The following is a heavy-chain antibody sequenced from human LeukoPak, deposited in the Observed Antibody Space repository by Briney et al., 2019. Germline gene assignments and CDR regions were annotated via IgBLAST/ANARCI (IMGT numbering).Heavy chain of an antibody. D-gene: IGHD4-17*01. CDR1: GGSFSGYY. CDR3: ARGGDYGGDY. Sequence: SETLSLTCALYGGSFSGYYWSWIRQPPGKGLEWIGEINHSGSTNYNPSLKSRVTISVDTSKNQYSLKLSSVTAADTAVYYCARGGDYGGDYWGQGTLVTVSS. CDR2: INHSGST. J-gene: IGHJ4*02. V-gene: IGHV4-34*01.